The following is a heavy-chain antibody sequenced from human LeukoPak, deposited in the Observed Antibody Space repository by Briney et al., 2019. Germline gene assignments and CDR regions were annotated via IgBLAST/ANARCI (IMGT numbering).Heavy chain of an antibody. CDR3: ARDKIVGPTRFDY. CDR2: IKEDGSEK. D-gene: IGHD1-26*01. J-gene: IGHJ4*02. CDR1: GLTFRSYW. Sequence: GGSLRLSCAASGLTFRSYWMTWVRQAPGKEPEWVANIKEDGSEKYYEDSVRGRFTISRDNAKNTLYLDMNSLRAEDTAVYYCARDKIVGPTRFDYWGQGILVTVSS. V-gene: IGHV3-7*01.